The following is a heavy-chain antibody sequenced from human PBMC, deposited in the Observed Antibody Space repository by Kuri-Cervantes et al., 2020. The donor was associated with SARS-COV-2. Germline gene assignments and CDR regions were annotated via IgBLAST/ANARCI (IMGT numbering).Heavy chain of an antibody. D-gene: IGHD2-15*01. Sequence: GESLKISCEVSGFLFSASAIHWVRQAPGKGLEWVSGINWNGGSTGYADSVKGRFTISRDNAKNSLYLQMNSLRAEDTALYHCASAPSYCSGGSCYPLGEWGQGTLGTVSS. CDR1: GFLFSASA. V-gene: IGHV3-20*01. CDR3: ASAPSYCSGGSCYPLGE. J-gene: IGHJ4*02. CDR2: INWNGGST.